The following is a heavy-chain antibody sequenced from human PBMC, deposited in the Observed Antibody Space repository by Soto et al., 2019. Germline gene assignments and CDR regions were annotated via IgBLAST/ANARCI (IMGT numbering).Heavy chain of an antibody. J-gene: IGHJ6*02. CDR3: AREGRTNPYYYYGMDV. CDR2: INPSGGST. D-gene: IGHD3-3*01. CDR1: GYTFTSYY. V-gene: IGHV1-46*01. Sequence: ASVKVSCKSSGYTFTSYYMDWVRQAPGQGPEWMGIINPSGGSTSYAQKFQGRVTMTRDTSTSTVYMELSSLRSEDTAVYYCAREGRTNPYYYYGMDVWGQGTTVTVSS.